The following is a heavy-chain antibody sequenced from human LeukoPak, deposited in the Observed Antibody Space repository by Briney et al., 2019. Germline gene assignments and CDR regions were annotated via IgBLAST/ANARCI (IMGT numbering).Heavy chain of an antibody. Sequence: PGGSLRLSCAASGFALSTYSMNWVRQAPGKGLEWISSITSTATYIYYADSVKGRFTISRDNTKNSLYLQMNSLRAEDTAVYFCARVAGGKFHLDYWGQGTQVTVSS. D-gene: IGHD6-13*01. J-gene: IGHJ4*02. CDR1: GFALSTYS. CDR3: ARVAGGKFHLDY. CDR2: ITSTATYI. V-gene: IGHV3-21*01.